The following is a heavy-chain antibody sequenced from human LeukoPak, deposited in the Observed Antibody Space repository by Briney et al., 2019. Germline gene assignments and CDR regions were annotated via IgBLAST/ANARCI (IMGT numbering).Heavy chain of an antibody. CDR1: GFTFSSYS. D-gene: IGHD3-10*01. V-gene: IGHV3-23*01. CDR2: ISGSGGST. CDR3: AKDLVWFGEGKLRDV. Sequence: PGGSLRLSCAASGFTFSSYSMNWVRQAPGKGLEWASAISGSGGSTYYADSVKGRFTISRDNSKNTLYLQMNSLRAEDTAVYYCAKDLVWFGEGKLRDVWGKGTTVTVSS. J-gene: IGHJ6*04.